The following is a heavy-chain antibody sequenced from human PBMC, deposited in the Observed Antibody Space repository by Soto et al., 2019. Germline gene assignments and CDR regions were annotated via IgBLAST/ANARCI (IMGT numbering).Heavy chain of an antibody. Sequence: GESLKISCKGSGYSFTSYWIGWVRQMPGKGLEWMGIIYPGDSDTRYSPSFQGQVTISADKSISTAYLQWSSLKASDTAMYYCARTLGYCSGGSCSFDPWGQGTLVTVSS. J-gene: IGHJ5*02. CDR1: GYSFTSYW. D-gene: IGHD2-15*01. V-gene: IGHV5-51*01. CDR3: ARTLGYCSGGSCSFDP. CDR2: IYPGDSDT.